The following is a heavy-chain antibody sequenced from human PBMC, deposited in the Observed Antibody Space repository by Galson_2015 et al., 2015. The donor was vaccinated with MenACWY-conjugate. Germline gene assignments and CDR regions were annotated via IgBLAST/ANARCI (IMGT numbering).Heavy chain of an antibody. CDR2: ITSGSGTI. J-gene: IGHJ6*02. D-gene: IGHD1-14*01. V-gene: IGHV3-48*03. CDR3: TRDSNRGFDMDV. CDR1: GFTFSTYN. Sequence: SLRLSCAASGFTFSTYNMNWVRQAPGKGLEWLSYITSGSGTIYYADSVRGRFTISRDDAKNSLYLQMSSLLVEGTAVYYCTRDSNRGFDMDVWGQGTTVTVSS.